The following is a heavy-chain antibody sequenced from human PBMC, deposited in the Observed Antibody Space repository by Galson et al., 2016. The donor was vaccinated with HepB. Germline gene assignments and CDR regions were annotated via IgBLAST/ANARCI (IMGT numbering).Heavy chain of an antibody. CDR3: VRLQRTTGGTCFEA. D-gene: IGHD1/OR15-1a*01. CDR2: IYHTETI. Sequence: SETLSLTCAVSGGSINSTNWWSWVRQTPGKGLEWIGEIYHTETINHSPSFTGRYSMSIDKSKNEFSLKLTSVTDADTGVYYGVRLQRTTGGTCFEAWGQGTLVTVSS. V-gene: IGHV4-4*02. CDR1: GGSINSTNW. J-gene: IGHJ5*02.